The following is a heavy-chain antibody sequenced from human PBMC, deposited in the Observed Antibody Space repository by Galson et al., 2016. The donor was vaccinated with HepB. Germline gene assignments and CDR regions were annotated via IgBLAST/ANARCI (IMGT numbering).Heavy chain of an antibody. V-gene: IGHV4-39*01. CDR2: IYYSGST. J-gene: IGHJ5*02. Sequence: ETLSLTCTVSGGSISSSSKYWGWIRQPPGKGLEWIGNIYYSGSTYYNPPLKSRVTISVDTSKNQFSLKLSSVTAADTAVYYCAIHYDILTGWFDPWGQGTLVTVSS. CDR3: AIHYDILTGWFDP. D-gene: IGHD3-9*01. CDR1: GGSISSSSKY.